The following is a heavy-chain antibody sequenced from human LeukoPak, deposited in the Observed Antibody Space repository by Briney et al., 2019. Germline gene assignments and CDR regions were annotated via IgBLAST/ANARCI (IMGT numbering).Heavy chain of an antibody. CDR3: ARGTAYYFDY. Sequence: GGSLRLSCAASGFTFSSYAMHWVRQAPGKGLEWVAVISYDGSNKYYADSVKGRFTISRDNSKNTLYLQMNSLRAENTAVYYCARGTAYYFDYWGQGTLVTVSS. CDR2: ISYDGSNK. J-gene: IGHJ4*02. CDR1: GFTFSSYA. V-gene: IGHV3-30-3*01.